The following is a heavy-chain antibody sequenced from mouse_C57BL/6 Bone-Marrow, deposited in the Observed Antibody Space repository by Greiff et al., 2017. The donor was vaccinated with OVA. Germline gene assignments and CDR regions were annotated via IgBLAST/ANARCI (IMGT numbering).Heavy chain of an antibody. CDR3: ARGTRTWFAY. J-gene: IGHJ3*01. V-gene: IGHV5-17*01. CDR2: ISSGSSTI. D-gene: IGHD3-1*01. CDR1: GFTFSDYG. Sequence: VKLMESGGGLVKPGGSLKLSCAASGFTFSDYGMHWVRQAPEKGLEWVAYISSGSSTIYYADTVKGRFTISRDNAKNTLFLQMTSLRSEDTAMYYCARGTRTWFAYWGQGTLVTVSA.